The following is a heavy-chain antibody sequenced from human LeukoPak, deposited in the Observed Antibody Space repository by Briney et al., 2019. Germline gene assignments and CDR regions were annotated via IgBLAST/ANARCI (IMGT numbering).Heavy chain of an antibody. V-gene: IGHV3-23*01. Sequence: AGGSLRLSCAASGFTFSSYAMSWVRQAPGKGLEWVSAISGSGGSTYYADSVKGRFTISRDNSKNTLYLQMNSLRAEDTAVYYCARAKDTYYYDSSGYSPIDYWGQGTLVTVSS. J-gene: IGHJ4*02. CDR3: ARAKDTYYYDSSGYSPIDY. CDR2: ISGSGGST. D-gene: IGHD3-22*01. CDR1: GFTFSSYA.